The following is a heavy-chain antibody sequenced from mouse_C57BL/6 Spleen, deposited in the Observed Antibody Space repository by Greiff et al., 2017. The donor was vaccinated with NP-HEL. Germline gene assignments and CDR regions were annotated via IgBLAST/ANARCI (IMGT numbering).Heavy chain of an antibody. V-gene: IGHV1-64*01. CDR3: ARDDGYYVSYFGY. D-gene: IGHD2-3*01. Sequence: QVQLQQPGAELVKPGASVKLSCKASGYTFTSYWMHWVKQRPGQGLEWIGMIHPNSGSTNYNEKFKSKATLTVDKSSSTAYMQLSSLTSEDSAVYYCARDDGYYVSYFGYWGQGTTLTVSS. CDR2: IHPNSGST. J-gene: IGHJ2*01. CDR1: GYTFTSYW.